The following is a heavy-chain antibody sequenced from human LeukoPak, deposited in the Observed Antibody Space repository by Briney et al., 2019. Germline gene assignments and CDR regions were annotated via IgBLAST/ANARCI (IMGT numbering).Heavy chain of an antibody. CDR1: GGSISSSSDY. D-gene: IGHD3-3*01. Sequence: SETLSLTCSVSGGSISSSSDYWGWVRQPPGKGLEWIGGISSSGNTYYNPSLKSRITISIDTSKNHFSLKLSSVTAADTAVYYCARGSSRIFGVVIGPIFDYWGQGTLVTVSS. CDR2: ISSSGNT. V-gene: IGHV4-39*02. CDR3: ARGSSRIFGVVIGPIFDY. J-gene: IGHJ4*02.